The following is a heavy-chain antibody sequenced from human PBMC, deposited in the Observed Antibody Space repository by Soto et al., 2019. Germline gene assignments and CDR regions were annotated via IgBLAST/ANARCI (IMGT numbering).Heavy chain of an antibody. J-gene: IGHJ4*02. CDR3: AREERGCDGHAN. CDR1: GFTFSSYW. Sequence: EVQLVESGGGLVQPGGSLRLSCAASGFTFSSYWMSWVRQAPGKGLEWVANIKQGGSEKYYVDSVKGRFTISRDDAKNSLNLQMNSMRAEETAICFCAREERGCDGHANWGQGALVIVSP. D-gene: IGHD5-12*01. V-gene: IGHV3-7*04. CDR2: IKQGGSEK.